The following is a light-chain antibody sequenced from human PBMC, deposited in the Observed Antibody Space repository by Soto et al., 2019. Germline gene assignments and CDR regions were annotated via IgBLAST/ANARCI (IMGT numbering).Light chain of an antibody. CDR1: QSISSY. CDR2: AAS. J-gene: IGKJ5*01. Sequence: DVQMTQSPSSLCASVGDRVTITCRASQSISSYLNWYQQIPGKAPKLLVYAASSLQSGVPSRFSGSGSGTDFSLTISSLQPEDFATYYCQQSYYSPITFGQGTRLEN. V-gene: IGKV1-39*01. CDR3: QQSYYSPIT.